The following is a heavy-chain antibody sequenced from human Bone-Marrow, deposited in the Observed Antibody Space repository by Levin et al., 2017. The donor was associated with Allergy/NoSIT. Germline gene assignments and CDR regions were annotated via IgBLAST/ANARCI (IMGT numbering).Heavy chain of an antibody. J-gene: IGHJ4*02. Sequence: SLKISCAASGFTFDDYAMHWVRQAPGKGLEWVSGISWNSGSIGYADSVKGRFTISRDNAKNSLYLQMNSLRAEDTALYYCAKDWGAWYSSGWVDYWGQGTLVTVSS. CDR2: ISWNSGSI. CDR3: AKDWGAWYSSGWVDY. D-gene: IGHD6-19*01. CDR1: GFTFDDYA. V-gene: IGHV3-9*01.